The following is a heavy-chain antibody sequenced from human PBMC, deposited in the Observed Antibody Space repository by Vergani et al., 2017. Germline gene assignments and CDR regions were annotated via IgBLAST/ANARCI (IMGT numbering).Heavy chain of an antibody. V-gene: IGHV3-49*04. CDR2: IRSKAYGGTT. J-gene: IGHJ3*02. CDR1: GFTFGDYA. Sequence: EVQLVESGGGLVQPGRSLRLSCTASGFTFGDYAMSWVRQAPGKGLEWVGFIRSKAYGGTTEYAASVKGRFTISRDDSKSIAYLQMNSLKTEDTAVYYCTREFSSSWYLLDAFDIWGQGTMVTVSS. CDR3: TREFSSSWYLLDAFDI. D-gene: IGHD6-13*01.